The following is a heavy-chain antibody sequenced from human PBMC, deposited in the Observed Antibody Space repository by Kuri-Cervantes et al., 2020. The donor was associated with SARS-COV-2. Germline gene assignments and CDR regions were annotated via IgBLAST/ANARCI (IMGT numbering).Heavy chain of an antibody. Sequence: LRLSCTVSGGSISSYYWSWIRRPPGKGLEWIGYIYHSGITYYNPSLKSRVTISVDRSKNQFSLKLSSVTAADTAVYYCARGLGRFDPWGQGTPVTCSS. J-gene: IGHJ5*02. D-gene: IGHD1-26*01. CDR3: ARGLGRFDP. V-gene: IGHV4-30-2*01. CDR2: IYHSGIT. CDR1: GGSISSYY.